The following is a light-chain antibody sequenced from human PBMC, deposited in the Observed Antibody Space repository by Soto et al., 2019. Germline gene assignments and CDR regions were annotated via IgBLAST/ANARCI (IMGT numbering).Light chain of an antibody. Sequence: AIRMTQSPSSFSASTGDRVTITCRASQGISSYLAWYQQKPGKAPKSLIYDASSLQTGVPSRFSGSGSGTDFSLTISSLQPEDFATYYCQQSYSTPPWTFGQGTKVDIK. CDR3: QQSYSTPPWT. V-gene: IGKV1-8*01. CDR1: QGISSY. CDR2: DAS. J-gene: IGKJ1*01.